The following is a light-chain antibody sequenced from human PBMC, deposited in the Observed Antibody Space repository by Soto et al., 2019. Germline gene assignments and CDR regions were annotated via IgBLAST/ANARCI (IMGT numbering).Light chain of an antibody. V-gene: IGKV1-5*01. Sequence: DVQLTQSKSSLSGSVGDRVTITCRASQSISSWLAWYQQKPGKAPKLLIYDASSLESGVPSRFSGSGSGTEFTLTISSLQSEDFASYFCQHTFNSPPWTFGQGTKVDIK. CDR3: QHTFNSPPWT. CDR2: DAS. J-gene: IGKJ1*01. CDR1: QSISSW.